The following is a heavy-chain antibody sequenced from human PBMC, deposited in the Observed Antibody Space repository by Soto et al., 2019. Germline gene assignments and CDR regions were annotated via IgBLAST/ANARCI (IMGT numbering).Heavy chain of an antibody. CDR1: GYTFTSYG. J-gene: IGHJ4*02. CDR2: ISAYNGNT. Sequence: QVQLVQSGAEVKKPGASVKVSCKASGYTFTSYGISWVRQAPGQGLDWLGGISAYNGNTNYAQKLQGRDTMTTHTPTSTGYMELRSLRSDDTAVYYCARALNTEPPGWGDGYYFYYWGQGTLVTVSS. D-gene: IGHD3-10*01. V-gene: IGHV1-18*01. CDR3: ARALNTEPPGWGDGYYFYY.